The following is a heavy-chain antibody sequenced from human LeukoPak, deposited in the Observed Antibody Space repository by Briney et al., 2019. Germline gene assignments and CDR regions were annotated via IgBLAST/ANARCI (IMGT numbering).Heavy chain of an antibody. CDR3: ARLITSGSYYFDL. D-gene: IGHD6-19*01. CDR2: IYHSGAT. J-gene: IGHJ4*02. CDR1: DVSITNAYY. V-gene: IGHV4-38-2*02. Sequence: PSETLSLTCSVSDVSITNAYYWGWIRQPPGRGLEYLGNIYHSGATYYNPSLKSRVTISVDTSRNHFSLKLSSVTAADTAFYYCARLITSGSYYFDLWGQGTLVTVSS.